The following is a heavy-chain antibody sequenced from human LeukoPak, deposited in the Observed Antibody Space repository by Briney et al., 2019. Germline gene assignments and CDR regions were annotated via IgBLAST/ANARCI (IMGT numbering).Heavy chain of an antibody. V-gene: IGHV3-9*01. CDR1: GFRFDDHA. J-gene: IGHJ4*02. D-gene: IGHD3-3*01. Sequence: GGSLRLSCAASGFRFDDHAMHWVRQVPGKGLEWVAGVSWNADTLVYADSVRGRFTISRDNAKNSLSLEMNSLRTEDTAVYYCAKDTAQPDYYDSGTAYFDFWGQGTLVTVSS. CDR2: VSWNADTL. CDR3: AKDTAQPDYYDSGTAYFDF.